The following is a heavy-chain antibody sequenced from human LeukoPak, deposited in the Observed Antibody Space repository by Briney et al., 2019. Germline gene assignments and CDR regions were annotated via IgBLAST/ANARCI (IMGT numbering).Heavy chain of an antibody. V-gene: IGHV3-33*01. CDR1: GFTFSSYG. D-gene: IGHD6-13*01. CDR3: ARRGIAAAGTSPINYYYGMDV. CDR2: IWYDGSNK. J-gene: IGHJ6*02. Sequence: GGSLRLSCAASGFTFSSYGMHWVRQAPGKGLERVAVIWYDGSNKYYADSVKGRFTISRDNSKNTLYLQMNSLRAEDTAVYYCARRGIAAAGTSPINYYYGMDVWGQGTTVTVSS.